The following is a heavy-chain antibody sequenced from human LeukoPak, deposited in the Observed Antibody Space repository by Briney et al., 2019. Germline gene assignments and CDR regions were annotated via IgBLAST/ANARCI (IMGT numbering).Heavy chain of an antibody. J-gene: IGHJ3*02. D-gene: IGHD6-19*01. CDR1: GYTFTSYG. CDR2: ISVYNGNT. CDR3: ARDPPQWLVNDAFDI. Sequence: ASVKVSCKASGYTFTSYGISWVRQAPGQGLEWMGWISVYNGNTNYAQKLQGRVTMTTDTSTSTAYMELRSLRSDDTAVHYCARDPPQWLVNDAFDIWGQGTMVTVSS. V-gene: IGHV1-18*01.